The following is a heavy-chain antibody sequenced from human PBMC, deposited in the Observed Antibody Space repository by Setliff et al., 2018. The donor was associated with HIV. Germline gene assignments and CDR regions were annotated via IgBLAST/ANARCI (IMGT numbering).Heavy chain of an antibody. Sequence: SETLSLTCTVSGFSISSDYYGGWIRQPPGKGLEWIGSIYHSGSTYYNPSLQSRVTMAVDTSKNQFSLHLTSVTAADTAIYYCARERPAMEGWGDYFDYWGQGKLVTVSS. CDR2: IYHSGST. D-gene: IGHD5-18*01. J-gene: IGHJ4*02. CDR3: ARERPAMEGWGDYFDY. V-gene: IGHV4-38-2*02. CDR1: GFSISSDYY.